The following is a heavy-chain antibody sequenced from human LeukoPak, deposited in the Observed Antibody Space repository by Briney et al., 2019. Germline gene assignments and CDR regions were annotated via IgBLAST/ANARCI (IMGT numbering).Heavy chain of an antibody. J-gene: IGHJ4*02. V-gene: IGHV1-24*01. D-gene: IGHD3-22*01. Sequence: ASAKVSCKVSGYTLTELSMHWARQAPGKGLEWIGGFDPEDGETIYAQKFQGRVTMTEDTSTDTAYMELSSLRSEDTAVYYCATSVQRITMIVVYFDYWGQGTLVTVSS. CDR1: GYTLTELS. CDR3: ATSVQRITMIVVYFDY. CDR2: FDPEDGET.